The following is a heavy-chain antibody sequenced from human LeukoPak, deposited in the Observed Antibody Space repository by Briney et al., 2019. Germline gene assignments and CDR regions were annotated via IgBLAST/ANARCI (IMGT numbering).Heavy chain of an antibody. V-gene: IGHV3-23*01. CDR1: RFTFSSYA. Sequence: GGSLRLSCAASRFTFSSYAMSWVRQAQGKGLEWVSAISGSGGRTYYEDSVKGRFTISRDNSKNTLYLQMNSLRAEDTAVYYCAKDLDDYGDYWFDYWGQGTLVTVSS. CDR2: ISGSGGRT. CDR3: AKDLDDYGDYWFDY. D-gene: IGHD4-17*01. J-gene: IGHJ4*02.